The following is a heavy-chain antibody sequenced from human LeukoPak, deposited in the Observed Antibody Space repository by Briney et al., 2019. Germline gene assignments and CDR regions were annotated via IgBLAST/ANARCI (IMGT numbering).Heavy chain of an antibody. J-gene: IGHJ4*02. CDR3: ARGVGPTTAQSTFDY. CDR1: GGSISSYY. Sequence: SETLSLTCTVSGGSISSYYWSWIRQPPGKGLEWIGEINHSGSTNYNPSLKSRVTISVDTSKNQLSLKLTSVTAADTAVYYCARGVGPTTAQSTFDYWGQGALVTVSS. D-gene: IGHD1-26*01. V-gene: IGHV4-34*01. CDR2: INHSGST.